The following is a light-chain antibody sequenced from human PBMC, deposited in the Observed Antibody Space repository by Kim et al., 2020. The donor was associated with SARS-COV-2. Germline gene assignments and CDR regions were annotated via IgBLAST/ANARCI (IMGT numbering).Light chain of an antibody. Sequence: SYELTQPPSVSVSPGQTASITCSGDKLGDKYACWYQQKPGQYPVLVIYQDSKRPSGIPERFSGSNSGNTATLTISGTQAMDEADYYCQAWDSYVVFDGGTQLTVL. V-gene: IGLV3-1*01. J-gene: IGLJ2*01. CDR3: QAWDSYVV. CDR2: QDS. CDR1: KLGDKY.